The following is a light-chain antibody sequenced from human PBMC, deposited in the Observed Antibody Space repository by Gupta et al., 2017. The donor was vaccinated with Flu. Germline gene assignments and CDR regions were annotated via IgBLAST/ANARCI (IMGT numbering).Light chain of an antibody. CDR2: DDT. Sequence: GKTATSTCGGDGGGGKSVHWYLQKAGQAHVLLIYDDTDRPAGVSERISGSNSGNTATLTIAGGEAGEEADYYGQGGDSNSDHVFGGGTMVTVL. CDR1: GGGGKS. V-gene: IGLV3-21*03. J-gene: IGLJ1*01. CDR3: QGGDSNSDHV.